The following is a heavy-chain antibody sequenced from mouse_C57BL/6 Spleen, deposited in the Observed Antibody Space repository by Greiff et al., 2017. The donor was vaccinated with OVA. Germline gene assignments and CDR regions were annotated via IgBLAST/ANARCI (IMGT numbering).Heavy chain of an antibody. Sequence: DVQLQQSGAELVKPGASVKLSCTASGFNIKDYYMHWVKQRTEQGLEWIGRIDPEDGDTKYAPKFQGKATITADTSSNTAYLQLSSLTSEDTAVYYGAMWILYGYDEGYAMDYWGQGTSVTVSS. J-gene: IGHJ4*01. CDR1: GFNIKDYY. D-gene: IGHD2-2*01. V-gene: IGHV14-2*01. CDR2: IDPEDGDT. CDR3: AMWILYGYDEGYAMDY.